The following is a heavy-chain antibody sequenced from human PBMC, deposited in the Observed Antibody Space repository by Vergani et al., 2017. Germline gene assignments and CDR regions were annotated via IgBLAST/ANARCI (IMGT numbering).Heavy chain of an antibody. CDR3: ARARCIESCYMSNWLDS. D-gene: IGHD3-16*02. J-gene: IGHJ5*01. V-gene: IGHV3-74*03. CDR1: GFSFNSYW. Sequence: DVHLAESGGGFFQPGGSLRLSCSASGFSFNSYWMHWVRQVPGKGLLWVSRMKSDGGITAYADSVKGRFTISRDNAQNTLYLQLNSLRVEDTGVYYCARARCIESCYMSNWLDSWGQGTLVTVSS. CDR2: MKSDGGIT.